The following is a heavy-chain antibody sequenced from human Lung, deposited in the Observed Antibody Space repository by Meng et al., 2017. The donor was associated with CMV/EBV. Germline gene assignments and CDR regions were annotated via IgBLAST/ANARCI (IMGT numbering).Heavy chain of an antibody. Sequence: GESXKISXKASGYTFTSYGISWVRQAPGQGLEWMGWISAYNGNTNYAQKLQGRVTMTTDTSTSTAYMELRSLRSDDTAVYYCARVRYYDFWSGYFNGMDVWGQGXTVTVSS. J-gene: IGHJ6*02. D-gene: IGHD3-3*01. CDR3: ARVRYYDFWSGYFNGMDV. CDR2: ISAYNGNT. CDR1: GYTFTSYG. V-gene: IGHV1-18*01.